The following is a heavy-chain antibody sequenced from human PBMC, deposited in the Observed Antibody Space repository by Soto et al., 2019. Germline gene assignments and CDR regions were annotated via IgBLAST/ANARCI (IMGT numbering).Heavy chain of an antibody. CDR3: ARGRASGSYYLLDY. Sequence: SVKVSCKASGNTFTSYDINWVRQATGHGLEWMGWINPNSGNIGYAQKFQGRVTMTRDTAIRTAYMEVSRLRSDDTAVYYCARGRASGSYYLLDYWGQGTLVTV. J-gene: IGHJ4*02. CDR1: GNTFTSYD. D-gene: IGHD3-10*01. CDR2: INPNSGNI. V-gene: IGHV1-8*01.